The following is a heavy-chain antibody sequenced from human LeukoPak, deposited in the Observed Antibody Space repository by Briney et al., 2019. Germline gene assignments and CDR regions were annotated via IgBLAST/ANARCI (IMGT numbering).Heavy chain of an antibody. CDR1: GFTFSSYS. Sequence: GGSLRLSCAASGFTFSSYSMNWVRQAPGKGLEWVSSITSSSSYIYYADSVKGRFTISRHNAKNSLYLQLNSLRAEDTAVYYCVRLYDDYTNGHFDSWGQGTLVTVSS. J-gene: IGHJ4*02. D-gene: IGHD4-11*01. CDR3: VRLYDDYTNGHFDS. V-gene: IGHV3-21*01. CDR2: ITSSSSYI.